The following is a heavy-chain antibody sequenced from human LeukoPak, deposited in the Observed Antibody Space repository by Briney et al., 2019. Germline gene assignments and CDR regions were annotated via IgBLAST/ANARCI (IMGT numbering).Heavy chain of an antibody. V-gene: IGHV4-4*07. CDR3: ARAPGYCSGGSCYLMYFDY. J-gene: IGHJ4*02. CDR2: IYTSGST. CDR1: GGSISSYY. Sequence: SSETLSLTCTVSGGSISSYYRSWIRQPAGKGLEWIGRIYTSGSTNYNPSLKSRVTMSVDTSKNQFSLKLSSVTAADTAVYYCARAPGYCSGGSCYLMYFDYWGQGTLVTVSS. D-gene: IGHD2-15*01.